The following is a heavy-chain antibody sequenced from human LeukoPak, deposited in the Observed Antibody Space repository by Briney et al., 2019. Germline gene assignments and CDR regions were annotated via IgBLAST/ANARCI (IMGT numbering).Heavy chain of an antibody. D-gene: IGHD3-22*01. CDR1: GGSISSYY. CDR2: IYHSGST. Sequence: PSETLSLTCTVSGGSISSYYWGWIRQPPGKGLEWIGSIYHSGSTYYNPSLKSRVTISVDTSKNQFSLKLSSVTAADTAVYYCARPNYYDSSGYDYWGQGTLVTVSS. J-gene: IGHJ4*02. CDR3: ARPNYYDSSGYDY. V-gene: IGHV4-38-2*02.